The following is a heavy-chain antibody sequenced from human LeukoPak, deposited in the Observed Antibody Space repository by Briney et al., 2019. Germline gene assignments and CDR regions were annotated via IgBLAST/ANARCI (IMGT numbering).Heavy chain of an antibody. J-gene: IGHJ4*02. CDR1: QFRFPFSHYG. D-gene: IGHD2-2*01. CDR3: SGRSGFSSIY. Sequence: GKSLTLSCVASQFRFPFSHYGMHWVRQTPGKGLEWMANISPDGSDEFYVDSVKGRFTISRDNAKNSVYLQVNNLRAEDTGVYYCSGRSGFSSIYWGQGILVTVSS. CDR2: ISPDGSDE. V-gene: IGHV3-7*01.